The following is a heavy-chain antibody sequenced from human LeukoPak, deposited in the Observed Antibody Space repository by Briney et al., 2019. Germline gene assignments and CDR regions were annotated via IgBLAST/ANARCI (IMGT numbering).Heavy chain of an antibody. CDR3: ARVDSSSWYRYYYYGMDV. V-gene: IGHV3-7*03. Sequence: GGSLRLSCGASGFTFSSYWMSWVRQAPGKGLEWVANIKQDGSEKYYVDSVKGRFTISRDNAKNSLYLQMNSLRAEDTAVYYCARVDSSSWYRYYYYGMDVWGQGTTVTVSS. J-gene: IGHJ6*02. CDR1: GFTFSSYW. CDR2: IKQDGSEK. D-gene: IGHD6-13*01.